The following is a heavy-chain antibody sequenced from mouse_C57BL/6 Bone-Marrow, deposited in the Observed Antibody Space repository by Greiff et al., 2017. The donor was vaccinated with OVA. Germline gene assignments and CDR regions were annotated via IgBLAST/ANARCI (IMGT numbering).Heavy chain of an antibody. CDR3: ARAYGSSLDYFDY. J-gene: IGHJ2*01. D-gene: IGHD1-1*01. CDR1: GYTFTDSY. CDR2: IFPGSGST. V-gene: IGHV1-75*01. Sequence: QVQLQQSGPELVKPGASVKISCKASGYTFTDSYINWVKQRPGQGLEWIGWIFPGSGSTYYNEKFKGKATLTVDKSSSTAYMLLSSLTSEDSAVYFCARAYGSSLDYFDYWGQGTTLTVSS.